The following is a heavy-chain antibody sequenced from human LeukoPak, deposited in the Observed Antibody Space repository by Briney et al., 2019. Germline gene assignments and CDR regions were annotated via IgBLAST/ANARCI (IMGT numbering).Heavy chain of an antibody. CDR1: GFTFSSYA. V-gene: IGHV3-23*01. CDR3: ARDSVGTVTTGGDYYYYYYMDV. J-gene: IGHJ6*03. D-gene: IGHD4-11*01. Sequence: GGSLRLSCAASGFTFSSYAMSWVRQAPGKGLEWVSAISGSGGSTYYADSVKGRFTISRDNSKNTLYLQMNSLRAEDTAVYYCARDSVGTVTTGGDYYYYYYMDVWGKGTTVTVSS. CDR2: ISGSGGST.